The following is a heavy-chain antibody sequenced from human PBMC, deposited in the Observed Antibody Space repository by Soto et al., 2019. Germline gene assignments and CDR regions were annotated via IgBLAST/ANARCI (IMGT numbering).Heavy chain of an antibody. CDR3: ARGDSTGYYPY. J-gene: IGHJ4*02. V-gene: IGHV2-5*02. CDR2: IYWDDAK. CDR1: GFSLSTSGVG. D-gene: IGHD3-22*01. Sequence: QITLKESGPTLVKPTQTLTLTCTLSGFSLSTSGVGVGWIRQPPGKALEWLALIYWDDAKRYSPSLKSRLTITKDTSKNQVVLKMTNMDPVDTATYYCARGDSTGYYPYWGQGTLVPVSS.